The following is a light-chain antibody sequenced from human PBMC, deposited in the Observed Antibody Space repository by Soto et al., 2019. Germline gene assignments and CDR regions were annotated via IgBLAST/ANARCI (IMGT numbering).Light chain of an antibody. J-gene: IGKJ2*01. CDR3: QQYSTLPHT. CDR1: QSVTNSF. Sequence: ENVLTQSPGTLSVSPGERATLSCRASQSVTNSFFAWYQEKPGQAPRLLIYGISTRATGIPDRFSGSGSGTDFTLNISRLEPEDFVVYYCQQYSTLPHTFGQGTKLEVK. V-gene: IGKV3-20*01. CDR2: GIS.